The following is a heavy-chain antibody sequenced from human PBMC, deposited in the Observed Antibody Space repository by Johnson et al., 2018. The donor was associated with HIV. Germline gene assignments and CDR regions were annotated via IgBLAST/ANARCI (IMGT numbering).Heavy chain of an antibody. D-gene: IGHD3-3*01. CDR3: AKGDYNFWSGDAFDI. CDR2: IRYDGSNK. J-gene: IGHJ3*02. V-gene: IGHV3-30*02. Sequence: QVQLVESGGGVVQPGGSLRLSCAASGFIFSSYGMHWVRQAPGKGLEWVAFIRYDGSNKYYADSGRGRFTISRDNSKNTLYLQMNSLRAEDTAVYYCAKGDYNFWSGDAFDIWGQGTMVTVSS. CDR1: GFIFSSYG.